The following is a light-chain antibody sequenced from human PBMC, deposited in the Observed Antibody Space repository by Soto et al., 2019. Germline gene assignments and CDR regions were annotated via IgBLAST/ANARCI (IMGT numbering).Light chain of an antibody. CDR2: EVS. CDR3: IPYKGSRTSYA. V-gene: IGLV2-14*01. CDR1: SSDVGSYDH. J-gene: IGLJ1*01. Sequence: QSVLTQPASVSGSPGQSITISCSGTSSDVGSYDHVAWYQQFPGKTPKLMIYEVSNRPSGVSSRFSGSKSGNTASLTISGLQAEDEADYYCIPYKGSRTSYAFGSGTKVTVL.